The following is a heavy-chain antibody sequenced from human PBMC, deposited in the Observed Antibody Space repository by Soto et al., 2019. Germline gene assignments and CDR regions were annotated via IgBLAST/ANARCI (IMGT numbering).Heavy chain of an antibody. CDR3: ARGLHSLFDY. D-gene: IGHD2-21*01. V-gene: IGHV3-21*01. CDR2: ISSSSSYI. J-gene: IGHJ4*02. CDR1: GFTFSSYS. Sequence: PGGSLRLSCAASGFTFSSYSMNWVRQAPGKGLEWVSSISSSSSYIYYADSVKGRFTISRDNSNNTLYVQMTSLGAEDTAVYYCARGLHSLFDYWGQGTLVTVS.